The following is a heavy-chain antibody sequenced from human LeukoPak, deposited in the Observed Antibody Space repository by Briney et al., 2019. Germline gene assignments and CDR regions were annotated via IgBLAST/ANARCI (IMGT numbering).Heavy chain of an antibody. CDR1: GGTFSSYA. CDR2: IIPIFGIA. CDR3: ASGVGATPSLFDY. D-gene: IGHD1-26*01. Sequence: SVKVSCKASGGTFSSYAISWVRQAPGQGLEWMGRIIPIFGIANYAQKFQGRVTITADKSTSTAYMELSSLRSEDTAVYYCASGVGATPSLFDYWGQGTLVTVSS. J-gene: IGHJ4*02. V-gene: IGHV1-69*04.